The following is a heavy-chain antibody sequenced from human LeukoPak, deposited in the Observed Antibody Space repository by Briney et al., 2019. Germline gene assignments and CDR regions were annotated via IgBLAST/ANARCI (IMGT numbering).Heavy chain of an antibody. CDR2: FDPEDGET. D-gene: IGHD3-3*01. CDR1: GYTLTELS. V-gene: IGHV1-24*01. Sequence: ASVKVSCKVSGYTLTELSMHWVRQAPGKGLEWMGGFDPEDGETIYAQKFQGRVTITEDTSTDTAYMELSSLRSEDTAVYYCATLYDFWSGYYHNWFDPWGQGTLVTVSS. J-gene: IGHJ5*02. CDR3: ATLYDFWSGYYHNWFDP.